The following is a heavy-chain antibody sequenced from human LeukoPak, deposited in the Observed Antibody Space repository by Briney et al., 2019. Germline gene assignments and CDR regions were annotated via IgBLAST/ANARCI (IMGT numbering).Heavy chain of an antibody. Sequence: PGGSLRLSCAASGFTFSDAWMSWVRQAPGKGLEWVGRIKSKTDGVTTDYAAPVKGRFTISRDDSKNTLYLQMNSLKTEDTAVYYCTTRGGSFSIFDYWGQGTLVTVSS. CDR1: GFTFSDAW. CDR3: TTRGGSFSIFDY. V-gene: IGHV3-15*01. D-gene: IGHD1-26*01. J-gene: IGHJ4*02. CDR2: IKSKTDGVTT.